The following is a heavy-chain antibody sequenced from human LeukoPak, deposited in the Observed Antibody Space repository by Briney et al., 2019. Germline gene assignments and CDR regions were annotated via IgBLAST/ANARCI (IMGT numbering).Heavy chain of an antibody. V-gene: IGHV3-21*01. CDR3: ARDRPTGRSRGVVVQ. D-gene: IGHD2-15*01. CDR1: GFTFDTYA. Sequence: PGGSLRLSCAASGFTFDTYAMTWVRQAPGKGLEWVSPISSGGTYIYYAESVRGRSTISRDNTKNFPYLQLSTLRVEDTAVYYCARDRPTGRSRGVVVQWGQGTLVTVSS. J-gene: IGHJ4*02. CDR2: ISSGGTYI.